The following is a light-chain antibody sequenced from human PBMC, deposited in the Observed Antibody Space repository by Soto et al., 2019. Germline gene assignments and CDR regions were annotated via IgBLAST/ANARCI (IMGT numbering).Light chain of an antibody. J-gene: IGLJ1*01. CDR1: SSDVGGYNY. CDR2: DVS. Sequence: QSALTQPASVSGSPGQSITISCTGTSSDVGGYNYVSWYQQHPGKAPKLMIYDVSNRPSGVSNRFSGSKSGNTASLTISGLQAEDVADYYCSSYTISSTPPYVFGTGTKVTV. CDR3: SSYTISSTPPYV. V-gene: IGLV2-14*01.